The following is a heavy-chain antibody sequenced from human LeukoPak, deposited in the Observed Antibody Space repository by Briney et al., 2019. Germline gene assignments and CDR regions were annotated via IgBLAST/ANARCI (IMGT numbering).Heavy chain of an antibody. D-gene: IGHD5-12*01. CDR2: MNPNSGNT. CDR1: GYTFTSYG. CDR3: ARGQRGYSGYEFDY. V-gene: IGHV1-8*02. J-gene: IGHJ4*02. Sequence: ASVKVSCKASGYTFTSYGISWVRQATGQGLEWMGWMNPNSGNTGYAQKFQGRVTMTRNTSISTAYMELSSLRSEDTAVYYCARGQRGYSGYEFDYWGQGTLVTVSS.